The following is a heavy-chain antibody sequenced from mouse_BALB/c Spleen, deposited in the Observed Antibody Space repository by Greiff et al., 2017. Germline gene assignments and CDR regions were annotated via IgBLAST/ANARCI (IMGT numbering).Heavy chain of an antibody. V-gene: IGHV1-14*01. J-gene: IGHJ4*01. D-gene: IGHD3-2*01. CDR3: ARDSSGTYYAMDY. CDR1: GYTFTSYV. Sequence: VQLQQSGPELVKPGASVKMSCKASGYTFTSYVMHWVKQKPGQGLEWIGDINPYNDGTKYNEKFNGKATLTSDKSSSTAYMELSSLTSEDSAVYYCARDSSGTYYAMDYWGQGTSVTVSS. CDR2: INPYNDGT.